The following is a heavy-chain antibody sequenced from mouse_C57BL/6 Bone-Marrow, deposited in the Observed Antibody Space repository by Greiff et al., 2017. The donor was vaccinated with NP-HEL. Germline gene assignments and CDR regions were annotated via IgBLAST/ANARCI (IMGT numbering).Heavy chain of an antibody. CDR2: IRNKANGYTT. Sequence: DVKLVESGGGLVQPGGSLSLSCAASGFTFTDYYMSWVRQPPGKALEWLGFIRNKANGYTTEYSASVKGRFTISRDNSQSILYLQMNALRAEDSATYYCARYEATVVAGAMDYWGQGTSVTVSS. V-gene: IGHV7-3*01. D-gene: IGHD1-1*01. CDR1: GFTFTDYY. J-gene: IGHJ4*01. CDR3: ARYEATVVAGAMDY.